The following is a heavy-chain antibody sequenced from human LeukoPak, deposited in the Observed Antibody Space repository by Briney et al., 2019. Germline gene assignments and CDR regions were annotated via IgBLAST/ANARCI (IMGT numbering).Heavy chain of an antibody. V-gene: IGHV1-2*02. CDR3: AADSIAAAGYYYYYYGMDV. CDR1: GYTFTGYY. J-gene: IGHJ6*02. CDR2: INPNSGGT. Sequence: ASVKVSCKASGYTFTGYYMHWVRQAPGQGLEWMGWINPNSGGTNYAQKFQGRVTMTRDTSISTAYMELSRLRSDDTAVYYCAADSIAAAGYYYYYYGMDVWGQGTTVTVSS. D-gene: IGHD6-13*01.